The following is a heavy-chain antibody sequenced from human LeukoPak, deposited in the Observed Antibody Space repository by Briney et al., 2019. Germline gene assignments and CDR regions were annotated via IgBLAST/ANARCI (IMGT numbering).Heavy chain of an antibody. CDR2: ISGSGGST. CDR1: GFTVSSNY. Sequence: GGSLRLSCAASGFTVSSNYMSWVRQAPGKGLEWVSAISGSGGSTYYADSVKGRFTISRDNSKNTLYLQMNSLRAEDTAVYYCAKWGRGYLDYWGQGTLVTVSS. D-gene: IGHD3-16*02. V-gene: IGHV3-23*01. J-gene: IGHJ4*02. CDR3: AKWGRGYLDY.